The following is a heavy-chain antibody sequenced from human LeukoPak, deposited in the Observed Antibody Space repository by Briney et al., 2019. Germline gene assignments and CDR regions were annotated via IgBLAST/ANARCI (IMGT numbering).Heavy chain of an antibody. CDR2: ISGSGGST. CDR3: AKDARYSGSQTAHFDY. CDR1: GFTFSDYY. Sequence: PGGSLRLSCAASGFTFSDYYMSWIRQAPGKGLEWVSVISGSGGSTHYADSVKGRFTISRDNSKNTLFLQMNSLRAEDTALYYCAKDARYSGSQTAHFDYWGQGTLVTVSS. V-gene: IGHV3-23*01. J-gene: IGHJ4*02. D-gene: IGHD1-26*01.